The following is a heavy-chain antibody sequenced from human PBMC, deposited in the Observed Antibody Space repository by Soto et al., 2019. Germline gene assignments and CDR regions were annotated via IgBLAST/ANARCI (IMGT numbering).Heavy chain of an antibody. Sequence: QVQLQESGQGLVKPSETLSLTCPVSGGSITNYYCSWFRQPPGKGLEWIGYINYDGYSAYNLSLKRRVTLSMDASKTQFSLMLESVTATDTAVYYCARHGFGPLHGLVDVWGPGTTVIVSS. D-gene: IGHD3-10*01. CDR1: GGSITNYY. J-gene: IGHJ6*02. V-gene: IGHV4-59*08. CDR3: ARHGFGPLHGLVDV. CDR2: INYDGYS.